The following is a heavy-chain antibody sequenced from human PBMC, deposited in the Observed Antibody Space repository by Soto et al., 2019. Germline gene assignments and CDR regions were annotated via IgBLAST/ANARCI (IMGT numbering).Heavy chain of an antibody. D-gene: IGHD4-17*01. Sequence: HPGGSLGLSCAASGFTFSSYSMNWVRQAPGKGLEWVSYISSSSTIYYAVSVKGRFTISRDNAKNSLYLQMNSLRAEDTSVYYCARAADYLNCFDPWGHGTPVPLSS. J-gene: IGHJ5*02. V-gene: IGHV3-48*01. CDR3: ARAADYLNCFDP. CDR1: GFTFSSYS. CDR2: ISSSSTI.